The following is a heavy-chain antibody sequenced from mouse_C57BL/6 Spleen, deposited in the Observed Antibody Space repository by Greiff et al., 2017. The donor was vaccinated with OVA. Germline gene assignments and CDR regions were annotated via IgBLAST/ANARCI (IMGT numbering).Heavy chain of an antibody. Sequence: QVQLQQPGAELVKPGASVKLSCKASGYTFTSYWMHWVKQRPGRGLEWIGRIDPNSGGTKYTAKFKSKATLTVDTPSRTASLQLSSLTSEDSAVYYCASNDVYYWHFDVWGTGTTVTVSS. V-gene: IGHV1-72*01. CDR1: GYTFTSYW. CDR3: ASNDVYYWHFDV. J-gene: IGHJ1*03. CDR2: IDPNSGGT. D-gene: IGHD2-3*01.